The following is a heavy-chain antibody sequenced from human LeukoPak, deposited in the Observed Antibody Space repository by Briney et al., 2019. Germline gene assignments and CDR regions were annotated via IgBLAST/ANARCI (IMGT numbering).Heavy chain of an antibody. CDR2: IYYSGST. J-gene: IGHJ1*01. D-gene: IGHD3-16*01. CDR3: ARGGNFQH. V-gene: IGHV4-59*12. CDR1: GGAISSYY. Sequence: PSETLSLTCSVSGGAISSYYWSWIRQPPGKGLEWIGYIYYSGSTNYNPSLKSRVTISVDTSKNQFSLKLSSVTAADTAVYYCARGGNFQHWGQGTLVTVSS.